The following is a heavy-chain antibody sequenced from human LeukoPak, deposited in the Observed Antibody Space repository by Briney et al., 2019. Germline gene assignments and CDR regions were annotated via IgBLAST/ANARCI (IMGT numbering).Heavy chain of an antibody. CDR2: IYYSGST. Sequence: GSLRLSCAASGFTFSSYSMSWIRQPPGKGLEWIGYIYYSGSTNYNPSLKSRVTISVDTSKNQFSLKLSSVTAADTAVYYCAREADYYMDVWGKGTTVTVSS. CDR1: GFTFSSYS. D-gene: IGHD6-25*01. CDR3: AREADYYMDV. V-gene: IGHV4-59*01. J-gene: IGHJ6*03.